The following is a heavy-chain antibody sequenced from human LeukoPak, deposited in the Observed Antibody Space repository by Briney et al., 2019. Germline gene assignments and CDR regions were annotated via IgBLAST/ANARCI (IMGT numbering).Heavy chain of an antibody. CDR3: ARSDCVSSACNSYYGMDV. D-gene: IGHD2-21*01. CDR1: GGSISSSNYY. CDR2: IHYSGST. Sequence: SETLSLTCTVSGGSISSSNYYWGWIRQPPGRGLEWIGNIHYSGSTYYNPSLKSRVTISVDTSKNQVSLKLSSVTAADTAVYFCARSDCVSSACNSYYGMDVWGQGTTVTVSS. J-gene: IGHJ6*02. V-gene: IGHV4-39*01.